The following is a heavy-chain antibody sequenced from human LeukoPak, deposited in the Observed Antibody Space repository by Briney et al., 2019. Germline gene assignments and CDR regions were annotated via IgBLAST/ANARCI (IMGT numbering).Heavy chain of an antibody. CDR2: IYYSGST. D-gene: IGHD3-22*01. CDR1: GDSINSRSYY. V-gene: IGHV4-61*01. Sequence: SETLSLTCTVSGDSINSRSYYWNWIRQPPGKGLEWIGYIYYSGSTNYNPSLKSRVTISVDTSKNQFSLKLSSVTAADTAVYYCARGADSSGYYSIFYFDYWGQGTLVTVSS. J-gene: IGHJ4*02. CDR3: ARGADSSGYYSIFYFDY.